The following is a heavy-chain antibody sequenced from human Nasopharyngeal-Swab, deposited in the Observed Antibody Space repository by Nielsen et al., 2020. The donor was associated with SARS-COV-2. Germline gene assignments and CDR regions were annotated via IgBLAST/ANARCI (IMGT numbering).Heavy chain of an antibody. CDR1: GYTFTSYY. D-gene: IGHD3-10*01. Sequence: ASVKVSCKASGYTFTSYYMHWVRQAPGQGLEWMGWMNPNSGNTGYAQKFQGRVTMTRNTSISTAYMELSSLRSEDTAVYYCARVGRGLLWFGELPLDYWGQGTLVTVSS. CDR3: ARVGRGLLWFGELPLDY. CDR2: MNPNSGNT. V-gene: IGHV1-8*02. J-gene: IGHJ4*02.